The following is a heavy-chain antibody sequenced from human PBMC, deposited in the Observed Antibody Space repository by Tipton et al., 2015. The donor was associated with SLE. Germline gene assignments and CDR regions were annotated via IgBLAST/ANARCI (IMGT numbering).Heavy chain of an antibody. CDR1: NDSVSRGTYY. CDR3: ARHSWGGARDFDW. V-gene: IGHV4-61*09. Sequence: TLSLTCTVSNDSVSRGTYYWSWIRQPAGKGLEWVGHIHTSGSTIYNPSLKNRVTISIDTSKNHFSLKLSSVTAADTAVYYCARHSWGGARDFDWWGQGALVTVSS. D-gene: IGHD2-21*01. J-gene: IGHJ4*02. CDR2: IHTSGST.